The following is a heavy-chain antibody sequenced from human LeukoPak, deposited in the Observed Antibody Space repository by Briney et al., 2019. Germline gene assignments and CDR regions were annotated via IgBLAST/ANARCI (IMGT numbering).Heavy chain of an antibody. CDR2: ISSSSSYI. Sequence: GGSLRLSCAAPGFTFSSYSMNWVRQAPGKGLEWVSSISSSSSYIYYADSVKGRFTISRDNAKNSLYLQMNSLRAEDTAVYYCARGPPVPAAMGRDYYYYYMDVWGKGTTVTISS. J-gene: IGHJ6*03. CDR3: ARGPPVPAAMGRDYYYYYMDV. V-gene: IGHV3-21*01. CDR1: GFTFSSYS. D-gene: IGHD2-2*01.